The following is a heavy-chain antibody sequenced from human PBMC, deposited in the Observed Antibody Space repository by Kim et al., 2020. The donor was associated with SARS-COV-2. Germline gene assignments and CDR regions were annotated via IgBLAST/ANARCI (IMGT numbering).Heavy chain of an antibody. V-gene: IGHV1-24*01. J-gene: IGHJ4*02. CDR1: GYTLTELS. CDR2: FDPEDGET. CDR3: ATQKSSGWANFDN. Sequence: ASVKVSCKVSGYTLTELSMHWVRQAPGKGLEWMGGFDPEDGETIYAQKFKGRVTMTEDTSTATAYMELSSLRSEDTAVYYCATQKSSGWANFDNWGQGTLVTVSS. D-gene: IGHD6-19*01.